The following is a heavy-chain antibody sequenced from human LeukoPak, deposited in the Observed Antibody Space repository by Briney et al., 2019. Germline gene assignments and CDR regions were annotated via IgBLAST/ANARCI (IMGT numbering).Heavy chain of an antibody. Sequence: SETLSLTCTVSGYSISSGYYWGWIRQSPGKGLEWIANMYHSGLIYYNPSLKSRITISMDTSKNQLSLKLSSVTAADTAVYYCASEPRGYYDSSGYYTNWYFDLWGRGTLVTVSS. D-gene: IGHD3-22*01. CDR2: MYHSGLI. V-gene: IGHV4-38-2*02. J-gene: IGHJ2*01. CDR3: ASEPRGYYDSSGYYTNWYFDL. CDR1: GYSISSGYY.